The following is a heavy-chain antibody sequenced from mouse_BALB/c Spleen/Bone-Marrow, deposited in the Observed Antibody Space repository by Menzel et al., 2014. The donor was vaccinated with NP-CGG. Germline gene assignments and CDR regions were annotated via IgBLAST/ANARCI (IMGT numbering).Heavy chain of an antibody. Sequence: EVMLVESGGGLAKPGGSLKLSCAASGFTFSDYYMYWVRQTPEKRLEWVATISDGGSYTDYPGSVKGRFTVSRDNAKNNLYLQMSSLKSEDTAMYFCARTYRPFALDYWGQGTSVTVSS. CDR3: ARTYRPFALDY. CDR1: GFTFSDYY. CDR2: ISDGGSYT. V-gene: IGHV5-4*02. D-gene: IGHD2-14*01. J-gene: IGHJ4*01.